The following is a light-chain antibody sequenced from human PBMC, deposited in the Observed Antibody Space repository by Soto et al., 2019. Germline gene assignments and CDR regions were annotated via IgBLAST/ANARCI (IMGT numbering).Light chain of an antibody. J-gene: IGKJ4*01. CDR3: MQAIQTPLT. V-gene: IGKV2-28*01. CDR2: LGS. CDR1: QSLLHSNGYNY. Sequence: DLVMTQSPLSLPVIPGEPGSISCRSSQSLLHSNGYNYLDWYLQKPGQSPQLLIYLGSNRASGVPDRFSGSGSGTDFTLKISRVEAEDVGVYYCMQAIQTPLTFGGGTKVEIK.